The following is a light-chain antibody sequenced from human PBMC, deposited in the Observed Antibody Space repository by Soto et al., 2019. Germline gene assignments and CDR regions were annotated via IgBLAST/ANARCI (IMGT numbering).Light chain of an antibody. J-gene: IGKJ1*01. CDR3: QQYYDFRT. Sequence: DIQMTQSPSTLSESVGDRVTITCRASQNIYTWLAWYQQKPGKAPNVLIFKASNLETGVPSRFSGNGSGTEFSLTISSLQPDDFATYYCQQYYDFRTFGQGTKVEIK. CDR2: KAS. CDR1: QNIYTW. V-gene: IGKV1-5*03.